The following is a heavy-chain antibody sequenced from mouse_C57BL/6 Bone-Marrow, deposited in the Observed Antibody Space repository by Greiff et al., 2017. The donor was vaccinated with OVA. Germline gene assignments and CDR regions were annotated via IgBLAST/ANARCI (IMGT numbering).Heavy chain of an antibody. CDR1: GYTFTSYW. Sequence: QVQLQQPGAELVKPGASVKLSCKASGYTFTSYWMHWVKQRPGQGLEWIGMIHPNSGSTNYNEKFKSKATLTVDKSSSTAYMQLSSLTSEDAAVYYCAPVPPGAMDYWGEGTSVTVAS. V-gene: IGHV1-64*01. J-gene: IGHJ4*01. CDR2: IHPNSGST. CDR3: APVPPGAMDY.